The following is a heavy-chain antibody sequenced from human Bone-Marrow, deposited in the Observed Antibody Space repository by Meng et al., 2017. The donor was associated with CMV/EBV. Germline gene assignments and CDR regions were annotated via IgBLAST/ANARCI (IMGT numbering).Heavy chain of an antibody. CDR3: ARGHYYDSSGYYPLDY. J-gene: IGHJ4*02. V-gene: IGHV1-3*01. CDR1: GYTFTSYA. D-gene: IGHD3-22*01. CDR2: INAGNGNT. Sequence: GYTFTSYAMHWVRQAPEQRLEWMGWINAGNGNTKYSQKFQGRVTITRDTSASTAYMELSSLRSEDTAVYYCARGHYYDSSGYYPLDYWGQGTLVTVSS.